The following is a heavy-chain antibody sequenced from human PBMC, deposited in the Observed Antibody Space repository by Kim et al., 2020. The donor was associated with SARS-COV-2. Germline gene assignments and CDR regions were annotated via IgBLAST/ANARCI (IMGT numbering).Heavy chain of an antibody. J-gene: IGHJ6*02. CDR1: GFTFSSYA. CDR3: ANLPSGDPNYYYYYGMDV. V-gene: IGHV3-23*03. Sequence: GGSLRLSCAASGFTFSSYAMSWVRQAPGKGLEWVSVIYSGGSSTYYADSVKGRFTISRDNSKNTLYLQMNSLRAEDTAVYYCANLPSGDPNYYYYYGMDVWGQGTTVTVSS. CDR2: IYSGGSST. D-gene: IGHD2-21*01.